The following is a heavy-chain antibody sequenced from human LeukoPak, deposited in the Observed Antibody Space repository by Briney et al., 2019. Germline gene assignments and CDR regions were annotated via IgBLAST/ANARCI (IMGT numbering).Heavy chain of an antibody. CDR1: GFTFSSYG. J-gene: IGHJ6*03. D-gene: IGHD6-6*01. V-gene: IGHV3-30*03. Sequence: GRSLRLSCAASGFTFSSYGMHWVRQAPGKGLEWVAVISYDGSNKYYADSVKGRFTISRDNSKNTLYLQMNSLRAEDTAVYYCASISYSSSSSLLDYYYYYYMDVWGKGTTVTVSS. CDR3: ASISYSSSSSLLDYYYYYYMDV. CDR2: ISYDGSNK.